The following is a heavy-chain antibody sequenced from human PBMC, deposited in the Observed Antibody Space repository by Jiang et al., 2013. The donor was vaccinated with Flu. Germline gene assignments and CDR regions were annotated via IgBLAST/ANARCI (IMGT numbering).Heavy chain of an antibody. D-gene: IGHD3-16*01. CDR1: GYSFTGYW. J-gene: IGHJ6*02. CDR3: AKRGVITRYSMDV. Sequence: GAEVKKPGESLKISCKGSGYSFTGYWIGWVRQMPGKGLEWMGLVYPGDSDIKYSPSFQGQVTISADKSINTAYLQWNSLKASDTAIYYCAKRGVITRYSMDVWSQGTTVTVSS. CDR2: VYPGDSDI. V-gene: IGHV5-51*01.